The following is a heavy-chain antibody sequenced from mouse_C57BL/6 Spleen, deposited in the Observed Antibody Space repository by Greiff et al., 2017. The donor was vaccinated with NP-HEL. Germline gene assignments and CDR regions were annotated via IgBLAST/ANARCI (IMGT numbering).Heavy chain of an antibody. V-gene: IGHV1-69*01. J-gene: IGHJ1*03. CDR2: IDPSDSYT. CDR3: ARSDPRSFDV. CDR1: SYTFTSYW. Sequence: VQLQQSGAELVMPGASVKLSCKASSYTFTSYWMHWVKQRPGQGLEWIGEIDPSDSYTNYNQKFKGKSTLTVDKSSSTAYMQLSSLTSEDSAVYYCARSDPRSFDVWGTGTTVTVSS.